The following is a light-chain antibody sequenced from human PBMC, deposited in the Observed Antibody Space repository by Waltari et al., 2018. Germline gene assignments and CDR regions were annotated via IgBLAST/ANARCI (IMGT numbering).Light chain of an antibody. V-gene: IGKV1-5*03. CDR1: QTISSW. J-gene: IGKJ1*01. Sequence: DIQMPQSPSTLSASVGDSVTVTCRASQTISSWLAWYQQKPGKAPKLLIYKASSLESGVPSRFSGSGSGTEFTLTISSLQPDDFAIYYCQQYNSYPRTFGQGTKVEI. CDR3: QQYNSYPRT. CDR2: KAS.